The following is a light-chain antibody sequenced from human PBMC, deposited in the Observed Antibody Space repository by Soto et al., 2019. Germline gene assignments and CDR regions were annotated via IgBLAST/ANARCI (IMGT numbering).Light chain of an antibody. J-gene: IGLJ1*01. V-gene: IGLV1-47*01. CDR2: RNS. Sequence: QSVLTQPPSASGAPGQRVTFSCSGSKSDIGSNYVFCYQQLPGMAPKLLIYRNSQRPSGVPDRFSGSKSGTSASLAISGLRSEDEADYYCQSYDSSLSAYVFGTGTKVTVL. CDR1: KSDIGSNY. CDR3: QSYDSSLSAYV.